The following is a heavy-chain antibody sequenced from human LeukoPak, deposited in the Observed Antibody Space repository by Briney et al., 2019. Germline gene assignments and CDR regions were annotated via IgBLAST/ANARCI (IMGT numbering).Heavy chain of an antibody. V-gene: IGHV3-7*01. D-gene: IGHD5-18*01. CDR1: GFTFSKYW. J-gene: IGHJ3*02. Sequence: PGGSLRLSCAASGFTFSKYWMTWVRQAPGKGLEWVANIKQDGSQRSYADSVRGRFTISRDNTKNSGYLQMSSLRAEDTAVYYCARSRVQLWFAAFDIWGQGTMVTVSS. CDR3: ARSRVQLWFAAFDI. CDR2: IKQDGSQR.